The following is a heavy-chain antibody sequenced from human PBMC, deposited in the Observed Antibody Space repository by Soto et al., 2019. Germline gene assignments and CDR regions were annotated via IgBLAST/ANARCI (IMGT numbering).Heavy chain of an antibody. Sequence: SETLSLTCTVSGGSMSEYFWSWVRQSPGKGLEWIGYIYYLGSTDYNPSLKSRVTMSVDTSKRQFSLKLSSVTAADTAIYYCARDGYDGSGSPYPAYWGPGIQVTVSS. V-gene: IGHV4-59*01. J-gene: IGHJ4*02. CDR2: IYYLGST. D-gene: IGHD3-10*01. CDR1: GGSMSEYF. CDR3: ARDGYDGSGSPYPAY.